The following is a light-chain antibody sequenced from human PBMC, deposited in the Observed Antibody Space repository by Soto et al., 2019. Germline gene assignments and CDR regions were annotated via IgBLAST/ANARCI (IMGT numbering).Light chain of an antibody. CDR1: QSVSSY. CDR2: DAS. J-gene: IGKJ3*01. V-gene: IGKV3-11*01. CDR3: QQRSNWRFT. Sequence: EIVLTQSPAPLSLSPGERATLSCRASQSVSSYLAWYQQKPGQAPRLLIYDASNRCTGIPARFSGSGSGTDFTLAISTLEPEDFAVYYCQQRSNWRFTFGPGTKVDIK.